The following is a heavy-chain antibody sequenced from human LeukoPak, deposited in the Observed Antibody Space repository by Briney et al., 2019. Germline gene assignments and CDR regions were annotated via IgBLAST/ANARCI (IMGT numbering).Heavy chain of an antibody. CDR3: ARRGYHDSSGYDY. CDR2: ISGSGGST. D-gene: IGHD3-22*01. CDR1: GFTFSSYG. V-gene: IGHV3-23*01. J-gene: IGHJ4*02. Sequence: PGGSLRLSCAASGFTFSSYGMSWVRQAPGKGLEWVSAISGSGGSTYYADSVKGRFTISRDNAKNSVFLQMNNLRAEDTAIYYCARRGYHDSSGYDYWGQGTLVTVSS.